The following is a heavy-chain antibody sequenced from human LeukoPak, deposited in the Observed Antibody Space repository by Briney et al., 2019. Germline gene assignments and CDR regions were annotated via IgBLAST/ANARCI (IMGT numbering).Heavy chain of an antibody. Sequence: GGSLSLSCAASGFTFSAYSMNWVRQAPGQGLEWVSSITSSSSSTYYADSVKGRFTISRDNAKNSLYLQMNILRAEDTAVYFCARFETCQCDDVFDIWGQGTMVTVSS. J-gene: IGHJ3*02. CDR2: ITSSSSST. V-gene: IGHV3-21*01. CDR1: GFTFSAYS. D-gene: IGHD3-9*01. CDR3: ARFETCQCDDVFDI.